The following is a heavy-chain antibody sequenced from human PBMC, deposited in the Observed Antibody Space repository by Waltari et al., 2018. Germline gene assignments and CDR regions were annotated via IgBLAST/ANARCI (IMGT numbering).Heavy chain of an antibody. Sequence: QVQLVQSGAELKKPGSSVKVSCKVSGGSFSTHAITWVRQAPGQGLEWMGGIIPMFGTANYEQKIQERVTINTDESMTTAYMHLSSLTSDDTAVYYGARGGLYGQQLLESAFEIWGQGTKVTVSS. CDR2: IIPMFGTA. CDR3: ARGGLYGQQLLESAFEI. CDR1: GGSFSTHA. J-gene: IGHJ3*02. D-gene: IGHD6-13*01. V-gene: IGHV1-69*05.